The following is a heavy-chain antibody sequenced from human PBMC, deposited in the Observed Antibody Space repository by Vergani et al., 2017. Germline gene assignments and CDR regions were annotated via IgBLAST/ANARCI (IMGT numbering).Heavy chain of an antibody. J-gene: IGHJ4*02. Sequence: EVELVQSGPEMSKPWESLKISCKGSEYSFGNYWIGWVRQMPGKGLEWMGIIYPADSDTRYSPSFQGQVTISADKSISTAFLQWDSLKASDTALYYCARHTTYSDSWGQGTLVTVSS. CDR3: ARHTTYSDS. CDR1: EYSFGNYW. V-gene: IGHV5-51*01. CDR2: IYPADSDT. D-gene: IGHD1-1*01.